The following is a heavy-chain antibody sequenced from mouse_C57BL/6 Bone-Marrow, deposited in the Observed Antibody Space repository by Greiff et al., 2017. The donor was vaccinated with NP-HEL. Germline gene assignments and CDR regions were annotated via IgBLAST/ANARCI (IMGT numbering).Heavy chain of an antibody. CDR3: AYYYGSSYVRFAY. V-gene: IGHV1-55*01. J-gene: IGHJ3*01. CDR2: IYPGSGST. Sequence: VQLQQPGAELVKPGASVKMSCKASGYTFTSYWITWVKQRPGQGLEWIGDIYPGSGSTNYNEKFKSKATLTVDTSSSTAYMQLSSLTSEDSAVYYCAYYYGSSYVRFAYWGQGTLVTVSA. D-gene: IGHD1-1*01. CDR1: GYTFTSYW.